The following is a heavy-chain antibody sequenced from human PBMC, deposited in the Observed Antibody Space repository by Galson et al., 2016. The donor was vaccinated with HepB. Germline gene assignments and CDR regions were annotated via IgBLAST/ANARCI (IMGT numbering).Heavy chain of an antibody. CDR3: ARGDDILTGTYYFDY. D-gene: IGHD3-9*01. J-gene: IGHJ4*02. CDR1: GGSISSGDYY. CDR2: IYYSGST. V-gene: IGHV4-30-4*01. Sequence: CTVSGGSISSGDYYWSWIRQPPGKGLEWIGYIYYSGSTYYNPSLKSRVTISVDTSKNQFSPKLSSVTAADTAVYYCARGDDILTGTYYFDYWGQGTLVTVSS.